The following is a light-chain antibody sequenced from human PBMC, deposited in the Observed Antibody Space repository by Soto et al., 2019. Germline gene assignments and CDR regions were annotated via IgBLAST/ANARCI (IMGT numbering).Light chain of an antibody. J-gene: IGLJ1*01. Sequence: QSALTQPRSVSGSPGQSVTMSCTGTSSDVGGYNHVSWYQQHPGKAPKLMIYDVSKRPSGVPDRFSGSKSGNTASLTISGLQAEDEADYYCCSYAGTAYVFGTGTKVTVL. V-gene: IGLV2-11*01. CDR1: SSDVGGYNH. CDR3: CSYAGTAYV. CDR2: DVS.